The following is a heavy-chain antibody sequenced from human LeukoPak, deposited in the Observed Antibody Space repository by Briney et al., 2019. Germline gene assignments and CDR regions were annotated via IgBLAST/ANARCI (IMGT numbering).Heavy chain of an antibody. D-gene: IGHD3-10*01. J-gene: IGHJ5*02. CDR1: GMTFSTAW. CDR3: ATDRAWFDP. V-gene: IGHV3-15*01. CDR2: IKSKIGGATA. Sequence: PGRCLRLSRAASGMTFSTAWMSWFRQAPGKGLEWVGRIKSKIGGATADYAAPVKDRFTISRDDSKNTLYLQMNSLKTADTALYYCATDRAWFDPWGQGTLVTVSS.